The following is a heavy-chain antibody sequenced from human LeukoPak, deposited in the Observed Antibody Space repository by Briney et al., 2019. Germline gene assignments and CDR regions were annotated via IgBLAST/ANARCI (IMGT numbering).Heavy chain of an antibody. CDR3: ARGGYGNHNWFDP. CDR2: IYYSGST. V-gene: IGHV4-28*03. CDR1: GYSISSSNW. D-gene: IGHD1-14*01. J-gene: IGHJ5*02. Sequence: PSETLSLTCAVSGYSISSSNWWGWIRQPPGKGLEWIGYIYYSGSTNYNPSLKSRVTISVDTSKNQFSLKLSSVTAADTAVYYCARGGYGNHNWFDPWGQGTLVTVSS.